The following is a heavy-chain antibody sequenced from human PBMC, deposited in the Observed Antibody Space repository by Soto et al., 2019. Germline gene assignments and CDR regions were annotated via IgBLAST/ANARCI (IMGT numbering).Heavy chain of an antibody. Sequence: GASVKVSCKASGYTFTGYYMHWVRQAPGQGLEWMGWINPNSGGTNYAQKFQGWVTMTRDTSISTAYMELSRLRSDDTAVYYCARGSGSAAAGYYGMDVWSQGTTVTVSS. D-gene: IGHD6-13*01. V-gene: IGHV1-2*04. J-gene: IGHJ6*02. CDR2: INPNSGGT. CDR1: GYTFTGYY. CDR3: ARGSGSAAAGYYGMDV.